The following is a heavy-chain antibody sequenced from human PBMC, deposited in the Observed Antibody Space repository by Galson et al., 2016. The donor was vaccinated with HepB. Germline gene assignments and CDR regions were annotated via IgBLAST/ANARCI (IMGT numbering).Heavy chain of an antibody. D-gene: IGHD2-15*01. Sequence: SETLSLTCIVSGDSMTNYYWSWIRQPPGKGLEWIGYVYYSGSTNYNPSLKSRVTISVDTSKNQFSLKMSSVTAADTALYYCARRDIGYGRLDPWGQGVPVTVSS. V-gene: IGHV4-59*08. CDR1: GDSMTNYY. J-gene: IGHJ5*02. CDR3: ARRDIGYGRLDP. CDR2: VYYSGST.